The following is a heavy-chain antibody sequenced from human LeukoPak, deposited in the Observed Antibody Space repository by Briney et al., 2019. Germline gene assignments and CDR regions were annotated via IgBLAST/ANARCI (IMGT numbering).Heavy chain of an antibody. Sequence: PGGSLRLSCAASGFTFSSYGMHWVRQAPGKGLEWVAFIRYDGSNKYYADSVKGRFTISRDNVKNSLYLQMNSLRAEDTAVYYCARAGAAYDSALLAPTEFDYWGQGTLVTVSS. CDR2: IRYDGSNK. D-gene: IGHD3-3*01. J-gene: IGHJ4*02. CDR3: ARAGAAYDSALLAPTEFDY. CDR1: GFTFSSYG. V-gene: IGHV3-30*02.